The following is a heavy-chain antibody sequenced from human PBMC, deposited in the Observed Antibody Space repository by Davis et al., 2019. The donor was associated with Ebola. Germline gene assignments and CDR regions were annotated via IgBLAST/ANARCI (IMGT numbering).Heavy chain of an antibody. CDR3: ASLDYYDSSGFYFHFGY. CDR2: ISYDGSKT. CDR1: GFTFSNNP. D-gene: IGHD3-22*01. J-gene: IGHJ4*02. V-gene: IGHV3-30-3*01. Sequence: GESLKISCAASGFTFSNNPMHWVRQAPGKGLEWVAVISYDGSKTYYADFVKGRFTISRDNSKNTLYLQMNSLRAEDTAVYYCASLDYYDSSGFYFHFGYWGQGTLVTVSS.